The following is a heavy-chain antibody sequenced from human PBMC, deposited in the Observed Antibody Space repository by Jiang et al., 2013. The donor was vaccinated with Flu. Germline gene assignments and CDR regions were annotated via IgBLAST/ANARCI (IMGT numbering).Heavy chain of an antibody. CDR3: ARDLGCSGGSCYPYTGGY. Sequence: SGAEVKKPGSSVKVPCKASGGTFSSYAISWVRQAPGQGLEWMGGIIPIFGTANYAQKFQGRVTITADESTSTAYMELSSLRSEDTAVYYCARDLGCSGGSCYPYTGGYWGQGTLVTVSS. CDR2: IIPIFGTA. V-gene: IGHV1-69*01. J-gene: IGHJ4*02. D-gene: IGHD2-15*01. CDR1: GGTFSSYA.